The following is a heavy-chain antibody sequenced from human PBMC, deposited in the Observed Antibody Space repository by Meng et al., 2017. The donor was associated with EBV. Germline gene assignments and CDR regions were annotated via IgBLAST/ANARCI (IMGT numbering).Heavy chain of an antibody. D-gene: IGHD3-10*01. CDR2: LIPMSGAP. CDR3: ASESGRGFTPDY. J-gene: IGHJ4*02. Sequence: QVHLRHSGAEVTKAGSPVKVSGRTSGGTFRSDAVSWVRQAPGQGLEWMGGLIPMSGAPHYAQKFQDRVTIIADESTSTHSMELNNLRFEDTAMYYCASESGRGFTPDYWGQGTLVTV. V-gene: IGHV1-69*01. CDR1: GGTFRSDA.